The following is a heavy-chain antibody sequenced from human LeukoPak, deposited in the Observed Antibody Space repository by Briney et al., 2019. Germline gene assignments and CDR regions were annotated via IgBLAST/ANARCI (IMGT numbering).Heavy chain of an antibody. CDR3: ARVIRNGVWYFDY. Sequence: SETLTLTCTVSGGSISSYYWSWIRQPPGKGLEWIGYIYYSGSTNYNPSLKSRVTISVDTSRNQFSLKLRSVTAADTAVYYCARVIRNGVWYFDYWGQGTLVTVSS. J-gene: IGHJ4*02. V-gene: IGHV4-59*01. D-gene: IGHD2-8*01. CDR2: IYYSGST. CDR1: GGSISSYY.